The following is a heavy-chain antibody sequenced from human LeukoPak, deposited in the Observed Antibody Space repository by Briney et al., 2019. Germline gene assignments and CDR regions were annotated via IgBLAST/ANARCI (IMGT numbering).Heavy chain of an antibody. CDR3: ANTRGYGYYFNY. Sequence: ASVKVSCKASGRTFSSYVISWVRQAPGQGLEWMGGIIPIFGTTNYAQKFQGRVTITADKSTSTAYMELRSLRSEDTAVYYCANTRGYGYYFNYWGQGTLVTVSS. J-gene: IGHJ4*02. D-gene: IGHD2-15*01. CDR2: IIPIFGTT. CDR1: GRTFSSYV. V-gene: IGHV1-69*06.